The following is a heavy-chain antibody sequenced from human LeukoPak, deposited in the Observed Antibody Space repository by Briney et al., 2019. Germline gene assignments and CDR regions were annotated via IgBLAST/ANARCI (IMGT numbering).Heavy chain of an antibody. CDR2: ISAYNGNT. J-gene: IGHJ4*02. D-gene: IGHD4-17*01. Sequence: ASVKVSCKASGYTFTSYGISWVRQAPGQGLEWMGWISAYNGNTNYAQKLQGRVTMTRNTSTSTAYMELSSLRSEDTAVYYCASGDVTVTNNFDYWGQGTLVTVSS. CDR3: ASGDVTVTNNFDY. V-gene: IGHV1-18*01. CDR1: GYTFTSYG.